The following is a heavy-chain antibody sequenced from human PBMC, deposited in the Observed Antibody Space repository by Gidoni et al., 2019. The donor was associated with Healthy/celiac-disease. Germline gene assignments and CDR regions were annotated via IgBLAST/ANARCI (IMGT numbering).Heavy chain of an antibody. Sequence: QVQLQQWGAGLLKPSETLSLTCAVYGGSFSGYSWRWIRQPPGKGLEWIGEINHSGSTNYNPSLKSRVTISVDTSKNQFSLKLSSVTAADTAVYYCARAYAIDVDTAMDPPAGWFDPWGQGTLVTVSS. CDR1: GGSFSGYS. CDR2: INHSGST. J-gene: IGHJ5*02. V-gene: IGHV4-34*01. D-gene: IGHD5-18*01. CDR3: ARAYAIDVDTAMDPPAGWFDP.